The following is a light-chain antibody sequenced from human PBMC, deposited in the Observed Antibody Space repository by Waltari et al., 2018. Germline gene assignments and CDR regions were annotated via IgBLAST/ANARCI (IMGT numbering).Light chain of an antibody. Sequence: EIVLTQSPGTLSVSLGEGATVSCRASERLSSSFVAWYQQRPGQALRLLLYGTSSRATGVPDRFSGSGAGTDFTLTISRLEPEDSAVYYCQQYGTSPRTFGQGTKVEI. CDR3: QQYGTSPRT. V-gene: IGKV3-20*01. J-gene: IGKJ1*01. CDR1: ERLSSSF. CDR2: GTS.